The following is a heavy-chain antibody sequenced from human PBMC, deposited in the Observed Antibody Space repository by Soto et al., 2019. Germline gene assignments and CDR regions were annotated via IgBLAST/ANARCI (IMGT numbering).Heavy chain of an antibody. CDR3: AKGFDNSVVAARSDWDY. J-gene: IGHJ4*02. V-gene: IGHV3-23*01. Sequence: GGSLRLSCAASGFTFSSYAMSWVRQAPGKGLEWVSAISGSGGSTYYADSVKGRFTISRDNSKNTLYLQMNSLRAEDTAVYYCAKGFDNSVVAARSDWDYWGQGTLVTVSS. CDR2: ISGSGGST. CDR1: GFTFSSYA. D-gene: IGHD2-15*01.